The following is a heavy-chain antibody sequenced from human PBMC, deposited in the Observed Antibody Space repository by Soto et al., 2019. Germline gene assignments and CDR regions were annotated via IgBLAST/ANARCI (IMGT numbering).Heavy chain of an antibody. CDR1: GGSISSYC. D-gene: IGHD3-3*01. CDR3: ARHYDFWSGYYTLDY. J-gene: IGHJ4*02. V-gene: IGHV4-59*01. CDR2: IYYSGST. Sequence: PSETLSLTCTVSGGSISSYCWSWIRQPPGKGLEWIGYIYYSGSTNYNPSLKSRVTISVDTSKNQFSLKLSSVTAADTAVYYCARHYDFWSGYYTLDYWGQGTLVTVSS.